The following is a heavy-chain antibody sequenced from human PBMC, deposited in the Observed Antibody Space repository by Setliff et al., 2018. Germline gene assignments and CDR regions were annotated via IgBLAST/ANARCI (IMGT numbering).Heavy chain of an antibody. CDR3: VRDILGEESAEVVDV. J-gene: IGHJ6*02. CDR1: GGAFSTSA. D-gene: IGHD2-15*01. V-gene: IGHV1-69*13. Sequence: SVKVSCKVSGGAFSTSAISWMRQAPGQGLEWVGAILPIVGSANYGNKFQGRVTITADESTSTAYMGVMSLRTDDTAVYYCVRDILGEESAEVVDVWGQGTTVTVSS. CDR2: ILPIVGSA.